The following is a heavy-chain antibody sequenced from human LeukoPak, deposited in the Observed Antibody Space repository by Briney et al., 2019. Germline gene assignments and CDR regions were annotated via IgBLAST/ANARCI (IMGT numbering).Heavy chain of an antibody. Sequence: SETLSLTCAVYGGSFSGYYWSWIRQPPGKGLEWIGEINHSGSTNYNPSLKSRVTISVDTSKNYFSLKLSSVTAADTAVYYCARGRRGYFDWLSPLDYWGQGTLVTVSS. CDR3: ARGRRGYFDWLSPLDY. J-gene: IGHJ4*02. V-gene: IGHV4-34*01. CDR1: GGSFSGYY. CDR2: INHSGST. D-gene: IGHD3-9*01.